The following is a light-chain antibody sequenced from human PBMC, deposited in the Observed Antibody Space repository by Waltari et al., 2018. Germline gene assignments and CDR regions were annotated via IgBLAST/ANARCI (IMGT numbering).Light chain of an antibody. CDR1: QIVSSSY. J-gene: IGKJ2*01. V-gene: IGKV3-20*01. Sequence: IVLTQSPGTLSLSPGERATLPCRASQIVSSSYLAWYQQKPGQAPRLLIYGASSRATGIPDRFSGSGSGTDFTLTISRLEPEDFAVYYCQQYGSSPLYTFGQGTKLEIK. CDR3: QQYGSSPLYT. CDR2: GAS.